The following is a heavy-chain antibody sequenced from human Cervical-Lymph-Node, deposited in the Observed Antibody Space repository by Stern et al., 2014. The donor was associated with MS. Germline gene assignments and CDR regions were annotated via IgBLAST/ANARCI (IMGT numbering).Heavy chain of an antibody. CDR2: IYPDDSDT. CDR3: ARRGMDV. CDR1: GYSFNIYW. V-gene: IGHV5-51*01. J-gene: IGHJ6*02. Sequence: VQLVQSGAEVKKHGESLTISCKGFGYSFNIYWIAWVRQRPGKGLEWMGIIYPDDSDTGYSPSFQGQVTFSVDKSISTAYLQWSSLKPSDTATYFCARRGMDVWGQGTSVTVSS.